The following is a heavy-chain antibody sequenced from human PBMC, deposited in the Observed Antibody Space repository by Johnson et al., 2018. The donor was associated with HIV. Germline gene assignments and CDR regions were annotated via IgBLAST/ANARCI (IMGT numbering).Heavy chain of an antibody. D-gene: IGHD6-19*01. CDR1: GFTFSSYG. V-gene: IGHV3-30*02. CDR3: ANKPEQWLVADDAFDI. CDR2: IRYDGSNK. Sequence: QAQLVESGGGVVQPGGSLRLSCAASGFTFSSYGMHWVRQAPGKGLEWVAFIRYDGSNKYYADSVKGRFTISRDNSKNTLYLQMNSLRAEYTAVYYCANKPEQWLVADDAFDIWGQGTLVTVSS. J-gene: IGHJ3*02.